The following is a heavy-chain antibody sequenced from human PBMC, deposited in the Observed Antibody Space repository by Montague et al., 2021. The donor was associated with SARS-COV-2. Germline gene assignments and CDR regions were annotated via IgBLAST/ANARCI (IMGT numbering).Heavy chain of an antibody. CDR3: AREDFSGSTPYFFDY. D-gene: IGHD6-19*01. V-gene: IGHV4-61*02. J-gene: IGHJ4*02. CDR2: IYSSGST. CDR1: GGSITSGGYY. Sequence: TLSLTYTVSGGSITSGGYYWSWIRQPAGRGLEWIGRIYSSGSTVHNPPLRSRVALTVATSKNQFSLKLSSVTAADTAVYFCAREDFSGSTPYFFDYWGQGSLVTVSS.